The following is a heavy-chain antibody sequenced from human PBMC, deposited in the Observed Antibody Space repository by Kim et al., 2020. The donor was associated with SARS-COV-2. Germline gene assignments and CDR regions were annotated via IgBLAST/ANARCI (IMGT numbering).Heavy chain of an antibody. D-gene: IGHD5-12*01. CDR2: SI. Sequence: SISNAAPVRGRFTISRDNAKNTLYLQMNSLRADDTAVYYCARGDMATIRDWGQGTLVTVSS. CDR3: ARGDMATIRD. V-gene: IGHV3-74*01. J-gene: IGHJ4*02.